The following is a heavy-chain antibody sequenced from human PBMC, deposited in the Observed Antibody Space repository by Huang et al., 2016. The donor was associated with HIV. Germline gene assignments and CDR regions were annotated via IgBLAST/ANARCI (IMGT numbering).Heavy chain of an antibody. V-gene: IGHV1-24*01. CDR2: VDPEIGET. CDR3: ATGFDVFFDF. D-gene: IGHD3-9*01. J-gene: IGHJ4*02. CDR1: EYTLTELS. Sequence: QVQLVQSRAEVKKPGASVKVSCKVSEYTLTELSIHWVRQPPGKGLEWMVGVDPEIGETIYAQKFQGRVTMTEDTSTATAFMELSGLRPEDTAGYYCATGFDVFFDFWGQGTLVTVSS.